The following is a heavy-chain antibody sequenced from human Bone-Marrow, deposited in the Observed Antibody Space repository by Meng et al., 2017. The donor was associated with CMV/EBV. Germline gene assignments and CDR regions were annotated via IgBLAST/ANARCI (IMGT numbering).Heavy chain of an antibody. Sequence: GGSLRLSCAASGFTFDDYGMSWVRQAPGKGLEWVSGINWNGGSTGYADSVKGRFTISRDNSKNTLYLQMNSLRAEDTAVYYCARDRIPDIVVVPAAPTFPHWDQCHLV. D-gene: IGHD2-2*01. CDR1: GFTFDDYG. J-gene: IGHJ1*01. CDR3: ARDRIPDIVVVPAAPTFPH. CDR2: INWNGGST. V-gene: IGHV3-20*04.